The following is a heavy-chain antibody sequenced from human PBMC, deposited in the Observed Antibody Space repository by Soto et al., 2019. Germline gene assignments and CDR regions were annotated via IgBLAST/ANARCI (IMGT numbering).Heavy chain of an antibody. Sequence: QVQLVQSGAEVKKPGASVKVSCKASGYTFTSYGISWVRQAPGQGLEWMGWISAYNGNTNYAQKLQGRVTMTTDTAPSTAYMELRSLRSDDTAVYYCALTAGYYDYIWGSYTWFDPWGQGTLVTVSS. CDR1: GYTFTSYG. V-gene: IGHV1-18*01. CDR3: ALTAGYYDYIWGSYTWFDP. D-gene: IGHD3-16*01. J-gene: IGHJ5*02. CDR2: ISAYNGNT.